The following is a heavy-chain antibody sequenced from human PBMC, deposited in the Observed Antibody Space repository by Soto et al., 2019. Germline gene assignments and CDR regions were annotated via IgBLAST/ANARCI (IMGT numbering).Heavy chain of an antibody. D-gene: IGHD3-10*01. CDR1: GSTFRSYA. CDR2: ISYDGNNK. J-gene: IGHJ4*02. CDR3: ARDRRGVTITLDY. V-gene: IGHV3-30-3*01. Sequence: GGSLRLSGAASGSTFRSYAMHWVLQAPGKGLEWLAVISYDGNNKYYADSVRGRFTISGDNSKNAVYLQMNSQRAEDTAVYYWARDRRGVTITLDYWGPGTLVTVSS.